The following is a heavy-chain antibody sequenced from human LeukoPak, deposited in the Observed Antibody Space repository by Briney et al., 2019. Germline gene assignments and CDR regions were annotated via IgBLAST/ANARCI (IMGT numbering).Heavy chain of an antibody. D-gene: IGHD3-22*01. Sequence: PSETLSLTCGVYGGSFTGHYWKWVRQPPGKGLEWIGEIDHSGGTNYNPSLNNRVSISVDVSENQFPLKLNSVTAADTAVYYCATRTYYYDNSALSHEYWGQGIQVIVSS. V-gene: IGHV4-34*01. CDR2: IDHSGGT. CDR3: ATRTYYYDNSALSHEY. J-gene: IGHJ4*02. CDR1: GGSFTGHY.